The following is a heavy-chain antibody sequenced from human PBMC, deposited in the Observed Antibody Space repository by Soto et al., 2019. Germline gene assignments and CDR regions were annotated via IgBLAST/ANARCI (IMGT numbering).Heavy chain of an antibody. V-gene: IGHV4-59*01. Sequence: SKTLSLTCTFSGGSISRYYLGWTGHPPGKGLEWIGYLYNTASTIYNPSLKSRVTISVDTSKNQFSLKLNSLTAADTAVYYCARDLWGYCGTDCYPLDVWGQGTTVT. CDR2: LYNTAST. J-gene: IGHJ6*02. D-gene: IGHD2-21*02. CDR3: ARDLWGYCGTDCYPLDV. CDR1: GGSISRYY.